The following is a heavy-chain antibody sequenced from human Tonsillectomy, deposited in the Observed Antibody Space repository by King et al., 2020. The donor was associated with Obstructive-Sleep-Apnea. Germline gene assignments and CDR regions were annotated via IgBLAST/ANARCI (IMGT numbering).Heavy chain of an antibody. J-gene: IGHJ4*02. CDR3: AKEGGGSGIYWVDS. D-gene: IGHD3-10*01. V-gene: IGHV3-23*04. CDR1: GFTFSSYA. CDR2: IYTRGTT. Sequence: VQLVESGGGMVQPGGSLRLSCLASGFTFSSYAISWVRQAPGKGLEWVSAIYTRGTTFYAASVRGRFTISRDNSKYTGNLHVNSLRAEDTALYYCAKEGGGSGIYWVDSWGQGTLVTVSS.